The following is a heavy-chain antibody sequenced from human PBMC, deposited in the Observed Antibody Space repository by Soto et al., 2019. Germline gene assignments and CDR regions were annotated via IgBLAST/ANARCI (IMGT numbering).Heavy chain of an antibody. Sequence: GESLKISCKGSGYSFTSYWITWVRQMPGKGLEWMGRIDPSDSYTNYSPSFQGHVTISADKSISTAYLQWSSLKASDTAMYYCARRRTYYYDTSGQGYFDLWGRGTLVTVSS. D-gene: IGHD3-22*01. CDR3: ARRRTYYYDTSGQGYFDL. J-gene: IGHJ2*01. CDR1: GYSFTSYW. V-gene: IGHV5-10-1*01. CDR2: IDPSDSYT.